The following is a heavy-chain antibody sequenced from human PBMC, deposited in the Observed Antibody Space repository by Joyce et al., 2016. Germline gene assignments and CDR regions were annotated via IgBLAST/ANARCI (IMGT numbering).Heavy chain of an antibody. D-gene: IGHD3-9*01. J-gene: IGHJ4*02. CDR1: GGSINTTHSY. CDR2: IYYGCVA. V-gene: IGHV4-39*07. Sequence: QLLLQESGPGLVKPSETLSLTCTVSGGSINTTHSYWGWIRQPPGKGLEWIEHIYYGCVAYYNSSLQSRITISGDTSRNLFSLDLTSVTAADTATYYCARIIVSGAVDYWGPGTPVTVSS. CDR3: ARIIVSGAVDY.